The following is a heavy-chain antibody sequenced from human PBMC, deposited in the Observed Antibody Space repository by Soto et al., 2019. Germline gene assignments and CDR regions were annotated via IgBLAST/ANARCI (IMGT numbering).Heavy chain of an antibody. V-gene: IGHV4-39*02. D-gene: IGHD4-17*01. CDR1: GGTIRSSNYY. Sequence: SETLSLTCTVSGGTIRSSNYYWAWIRQPPGKGLEGIGRIDYSGSTYYNPYLKSRVTISVDTAKNPFSLKLGSVTAADTAVYYCAREGYSDTYSYYQTLDVWGQGTTVTVSS. J-gene: IGHJ6*02. CDR3: AREGYSDTYSYYQTLDV. CDR2: IDYSGST.